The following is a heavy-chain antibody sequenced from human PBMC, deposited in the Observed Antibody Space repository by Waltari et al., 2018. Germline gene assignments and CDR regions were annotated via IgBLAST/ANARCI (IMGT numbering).Heavy chain of an antibody. CDR3: ARVPQMTHRPQYYFDY. D-gene: IGHD2-21*02. Sequence: QLQLQESGPGLVKPSETLSLTCTVSGGSISSSSYYWGWIRQPPGKGLEWIGSIYYSGKTYYNPALKSRVTISVDTSKNQFSLKLSSVTAAETAVYYCARVPQMTHRPQYYFDYWGQGTLVTVSS. J-gene: IGHJ4*02. CDR2: IYYSGKT. CDR1: GGSISSSSYY. V-gene: IGHV4-39*07.